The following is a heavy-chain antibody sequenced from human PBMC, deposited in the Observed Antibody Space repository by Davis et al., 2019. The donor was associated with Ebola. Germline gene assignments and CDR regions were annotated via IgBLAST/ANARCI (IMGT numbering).Heavy chain of an antibody. CDR1: GFTFSTYV. D-gene: IGHD3-3*01. V-gene: IGHV3-33*08. CDR3: ARLGYELNY. CDR2: IWHDGSNK. Sequence: GESLKISCAASGFTFSTYVMNWVCQAPGKGLEWVAAIWHDGSNKYHADSVKGRFTISRDNSKNTLYLQMNNLRAEDTAVYYCARLGYELNYWGQGTLVTVSS. J-gene: IGHJ4*02.